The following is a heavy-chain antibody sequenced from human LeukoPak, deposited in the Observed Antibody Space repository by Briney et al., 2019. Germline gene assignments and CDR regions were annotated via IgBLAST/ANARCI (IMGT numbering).Heavy chain of an antibody. CDR1: GFRFTSFG. Sequence: ASVNVSCKASGFRFTSFGISWVRQAPGQGFEWMGWISNYFGVTHYAEKFEDRVTMTIDKSTTTAYMELRSLRYDDTAIYYCARDSDYSGNGYGDWLDPWGQGTVVTVSS. D-gene: IGHD4-11*01. CDR3: ARDSDYSGNGYGDWLDP. V-gene: IGHV1-18*04. J-gene: IGHJ5*02. CDR2: ISNYFGVT.